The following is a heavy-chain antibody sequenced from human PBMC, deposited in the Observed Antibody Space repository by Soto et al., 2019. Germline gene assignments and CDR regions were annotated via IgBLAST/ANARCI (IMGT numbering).Heavy chain of an antibody. CDR3: ARDLKDIVVVPAAIASWFDP. J-gene: IGHJ5*02. Sequence: ASVKVSCKASGYTFTGYYMHWVRQAPGQGLEWMGWINPNSGGTNYAQKFQGRVTMTRDTSISTAYMELSRLRSDDTAVYYCARDLKDIVVVPAAIASWFDPWGQGTLVTVSS. V-gene: IGHV1-2*02. CDR1: GYTFTGYY. CDR2: INPNSGGT. D-gene: IGHD2-2*01.